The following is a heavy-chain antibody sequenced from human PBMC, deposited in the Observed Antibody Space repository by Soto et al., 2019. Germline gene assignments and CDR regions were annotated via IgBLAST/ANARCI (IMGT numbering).Heavy chain of an antibody. D-gene: IGHD6-13*01. J-gene: IGHJ6*02. CDR1: GDSVSSNSAA. CDR3: ARGTSSSWYYYYYGMDV. CDR2: TYYRSKWYN. Sequence: QTLSLTCAISGDSVSSNSAAWNWIRQSPSRGLEWLGRTYYRSKWYNDYAVSVKSRITINPDTSKNQFSLQLNSVTPEDTAVYYCARGTSSSWYYYYYGMDVWGQGITVTVSS. V-gene: IGHV6-1*01.